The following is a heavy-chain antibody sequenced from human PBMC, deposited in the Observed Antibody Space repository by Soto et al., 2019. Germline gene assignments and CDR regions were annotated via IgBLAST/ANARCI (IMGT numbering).Heavy chain of an antibody. V-gene: IGHV5-10-1*01. CDR3: ARHQTEYYDSSGYYYRGGMDV. J-gene: IGHJ6*02. D-gene: IGHD3-22*01. CDR1: GYSFTSYW. CDR2: IDPSDSYT. Sequence: PGESLKISCKGSGYSFTSYWISWVRQMPGKGLEWMGRIDPSDSYTNYSPSFQGHVTISADKSISTAYLQWSSLKASDTAMYYCARHQTEYYDSSGYYYRGGMDVWGQGTTVTVSS.